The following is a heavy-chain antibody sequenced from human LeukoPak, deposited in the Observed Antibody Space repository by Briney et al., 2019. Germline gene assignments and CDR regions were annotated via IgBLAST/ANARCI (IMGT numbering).Heavy chain of an antibody. Sequence: GGSLRLSCAASGFTFSSNGMNWVRQAPGKGLEWVSYISATGGTIYYADSVKGRFTISRDDSKNTLYLQMNSLRAEDTAVYYCATESGLIVVVPAAPGDYWGQGTLVTVSS. J-gene: IGHJ4*02. CDR2: ISATGGTI. CDR1: GFTFSSNG. CDR3: ATESGLIVVVPAAPGDY. D-gene: IGHD2-2*01. V-gene: IGHV3-48*01.